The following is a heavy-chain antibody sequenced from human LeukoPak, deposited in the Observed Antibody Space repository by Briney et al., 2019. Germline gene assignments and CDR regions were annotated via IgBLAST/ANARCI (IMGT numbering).Heavy chain of an antibody. J-gene: IGHJ4*02. CDR2: ISYDGSDK. V-gene: IGHV3-30*01. Sequence: GGSLRLSCAASGFTFSGYSMHWVRQAPGKGLEWVAVISYDGSDKYYADSVKGRFTISRDNPKNTLYLQMNSLRAEDTAVYYCARARGRTYGDFFDYWGQGTLVSVSS. CDR3: ARARGRTYGDFFDY. CDR1: GFTFSGYS. D-gene: IGHD4-17*01.